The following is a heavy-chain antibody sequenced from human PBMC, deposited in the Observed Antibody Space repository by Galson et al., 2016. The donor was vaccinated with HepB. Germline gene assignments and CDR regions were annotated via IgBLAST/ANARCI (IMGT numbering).Heavy chain of an antibody. D-gene: IGHD3-22*01. Sequence: YNPSLKSRATISRDTSKNGFSLRVESVTAADTAVYYCARHRSGYSYRRGYQFDYWGQGTLVSVSS. V-gene: IGHV4-39*01. J-gene: IGHJ4*02. CDR3: ARHRSGYSYRRGYQFDY.